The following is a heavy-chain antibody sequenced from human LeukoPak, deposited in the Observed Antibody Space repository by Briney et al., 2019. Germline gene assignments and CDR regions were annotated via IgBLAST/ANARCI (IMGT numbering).Heavy chain of an antibody. CDR2: ITPSDGST. J-gene: IGHJ3*02. CDR3: ARGGIELIDAFDI. D-gene: IGHD2/OR15-2a*01. CDR1: GYTFTTYY. V-gene: IGHV1-46*01. Sequence: GASVKVSCKAAGYTFTTYYLHWVRQAPGQGLEWMGVITPSDGSTSYEQKFQGRVTMTRDTSTGTVYMELSSLRSEDTAVYYCARGGIELIDAFDIWGQGTMVTVSS.